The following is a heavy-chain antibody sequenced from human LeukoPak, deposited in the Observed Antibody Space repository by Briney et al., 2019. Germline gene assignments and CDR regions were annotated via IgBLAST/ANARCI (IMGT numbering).Heavy chain of an antibody. V-gene: IGHV1-2*02. CDR1: GYTFTGYY. CDR2: INPNSGGT. Sequence: GASVKVSCKASGYTFTGYYMHWVRQAPGQGLEWMGWINPNSGGTNYAQKFQGRVTMTRDTSISTAYMELSRLRSDDTAVYYCARGADYYDSSGYLIVDAFDIWGQGTMVTVSS. J-gene: IGHJ3*02. D-gene: IGHD3-22*01. CDR3: ARGADYYDSSGYLIVDAFDI.